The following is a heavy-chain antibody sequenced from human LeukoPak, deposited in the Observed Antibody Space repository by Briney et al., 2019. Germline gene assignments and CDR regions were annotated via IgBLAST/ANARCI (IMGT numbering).Heavy chain of an antibody. CDR3: AGGMYSRDYSEY. J-gene: IGHJ4*02. V-gene: IGHV3-48*01. D-gene: IGHD6-13*01. CDR2: ISSSGSDI. CDR1: GFTFSDYS. Sequence: PGGSLRLSCAASGFTFSDYSMIWVRQAPGKGLEWVSYISSSGSDIYYADSVRGRFTISRDNAKNSLYLQMDSLRAEDTALYYCAGGMYSRDYSEYWGQGTLVTVSS.